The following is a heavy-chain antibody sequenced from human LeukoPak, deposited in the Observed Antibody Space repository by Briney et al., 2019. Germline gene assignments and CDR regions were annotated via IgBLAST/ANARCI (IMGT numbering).Heavy chain of an antibody. CDR2: IYYSGST. D-gene: IGHD2-2*01. Sequence: SETLSLTCTVSGGSISSYYWSWIRQPPGKGLEWIEYIYYSGSTNYNPSLKSRVTISVDTSKNQFSLKLSSVTAADTAVYYCARMDCSSTSCYGLGVWFDPWGQGTLVTVSS. J-gene: IGHJ5*02. CDR3: ARMDCSSTSCYGLGVWFDP. CDR1: GGSISSYY. V-gene: IGHV4-59*01.